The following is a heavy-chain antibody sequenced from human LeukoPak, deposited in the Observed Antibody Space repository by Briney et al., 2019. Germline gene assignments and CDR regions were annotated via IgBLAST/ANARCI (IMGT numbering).Heavy chain of an antibody. Sequence: SETLSLTCTVSGGSISNNYWSWFRQPPGKGLEWIGYIYYSGSTNYNPSLKSRVTISVDTSKSQFSLKPSSVTAADTAVYYCASHKGFWGQGTLVTVSS. CDR1: GGSISNNY. J-gene: IGHJ4*02. CDR2: IYYSGST. CDR3: ASHKGF. V-gene: IGHV4-59*01.